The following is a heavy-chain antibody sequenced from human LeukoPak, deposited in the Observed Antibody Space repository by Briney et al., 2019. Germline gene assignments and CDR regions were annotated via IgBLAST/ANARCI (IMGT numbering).Heavy chain of an antibody. V-gene: IGHV4-30-4*01. Sequence: SQTLSLTCTVSGGSISSGDYYWSWIRQPPGKGLGWIGYIYYSGSTYYNPSLKSRVTISVDTSKNQFSLKLSSVTAADTAVYYCARDFPPGATGYWYFDLWGRGTLVTVSS. CDR1: GGSISSGDYY. D-gene: IGHD3-10*01. CDR3: ARDFPPGATGYWYFDL. J-gene: IGHJ2*01. CDR2: IYYSGST.